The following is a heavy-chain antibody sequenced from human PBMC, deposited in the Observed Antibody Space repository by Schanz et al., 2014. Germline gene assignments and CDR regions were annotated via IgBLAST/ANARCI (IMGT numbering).Heavy chain of an antibody. V-gene: IGHV4-4*02. J-gene: IGHJ4*02. Sequence: QVQLQESGPGLVKPSGTLSLTCAVSGGFISSINWWSWVRQSPGTGLEWIGEINNSGSTNYNPSLKRRVTISLDKSKSQFSLTLNAVTAADTAVYYCARDERDLPRSPFVFWGQGTLVTVSS. CDR1: GGFISSINW. CDR2: INNSGST. D-gene: IGHD2-2*01. CDR3: ARDERDLPRSPFVF.